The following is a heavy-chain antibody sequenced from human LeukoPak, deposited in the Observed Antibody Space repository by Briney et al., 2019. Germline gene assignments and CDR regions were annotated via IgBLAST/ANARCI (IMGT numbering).Heavy chain of an antibody. J-gene: IGHJ4*02. D-gene: IGHD6-13*01. CDR3: AKEGSMYTSTWYDY. CDR1: GFTFSTYG. Sequence: GGSLRPSCAASGFTFSTYGMQWVRQAPGKGLQWVAVISYEAKNTYYADSVKGRFTISRDNSKNTLFLQMNSLRAEDTAVYYCAKEGSMYTSTWYDYWGQGTLVTVSS. V-gene: IGHV3-30*18. CDR2: ISYEAKNT.